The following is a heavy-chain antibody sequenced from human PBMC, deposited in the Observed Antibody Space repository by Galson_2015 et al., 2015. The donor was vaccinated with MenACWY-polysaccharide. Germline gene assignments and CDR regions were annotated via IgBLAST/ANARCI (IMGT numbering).Heavy chain of an antibody. V-gene: IGHV3-48*01. CDR2: ITGSSDTI. J-gene: IGHJ6*02. D-gene: IGHD2-21*01. Sequence: SLRLSCAASGFDFTRYSMNWVRQAPGKGLEWLSYITGSSDTIYCADSVKGRFTISRDNAQNSLVLQLRSLTVEDTAVYYCARERATVIADSNGMGVWGQGTAVPVSS. CDR1: GFDFTRYS. CDR3: ARERATVIADSNGMGV.